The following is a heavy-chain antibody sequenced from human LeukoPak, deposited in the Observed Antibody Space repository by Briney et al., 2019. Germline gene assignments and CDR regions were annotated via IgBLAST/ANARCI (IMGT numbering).Heavy chain of an antibody. CDR3: ATVGQWPAAPTFGY. CDR2: FDPEDGET. Sequence: ASVKVSCKVSGYTLTELSMHWVRQAPGKGLEWMGGFDPEDGETIYAQKFQGRVTMTEDTSTDTAYMELSSLRSEDTAVYYCATVGQWPAAPTFGYWGQGTLVTVSS. CDR1: GYTLTELS. V-gene: IGHV1-24*01. D-gene: IGHD2-2*01. J-gene: IGHJ4*02.